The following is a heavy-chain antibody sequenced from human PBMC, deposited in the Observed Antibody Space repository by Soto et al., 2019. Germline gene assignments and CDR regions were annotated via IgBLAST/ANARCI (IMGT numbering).Heavy chain of an antibody. V-gene: IGHV4-34*01. CDR3: ARGGISHWAFFYFMDV. Sequence: QVQLQQWGAGLLKPSETLSLTCVVSGGSLSDYFWSWIRQPPGMALEWIGEINHLGSINYHPSLNSRVTMTVDTSKNPFSLTLNSMTAADTATYYCARGGISHWAFFYFMDVWDRGTTVTVSS. CDR1: GGSLSDYF. CDR2: INHLGSI. D-gene: IGHD2-21*01. J-gene: IGHJ6*03.